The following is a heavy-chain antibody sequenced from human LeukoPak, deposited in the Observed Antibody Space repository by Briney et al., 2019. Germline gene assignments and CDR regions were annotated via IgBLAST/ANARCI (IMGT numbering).Heavy chain of an antibody. V-gene: IGHV3-74*01. CDR2: VNSDGSST. CDR3: AREHGSSLDC. D-gene: IGHD6-13*01. CDR1: GFTFSSYW. Sequence: GGSLRLSCAASGFTFSSYWMHWVRQAPGKGPVWVSRVNSDGSSTRYGDSVKGRFTISRDNAKNTLYLQMNSLRAEDTAVYYCAREHGSSLDCRGQGTLVTVSS. J-gene: IGHJ4*02.